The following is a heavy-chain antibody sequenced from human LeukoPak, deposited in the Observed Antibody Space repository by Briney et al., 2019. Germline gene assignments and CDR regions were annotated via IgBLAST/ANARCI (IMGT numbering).Heavy chain of an antibody. CDR1: GYTFTSYY. CDR2: INPSGGST. Sequence: GASVKVSCKASGYTFTSYYMQWVRQAPGQGLEWMGIINPSGGSTSYAQKFQGRVTMARDTSTSTVYTELSSLRSEDTAVYYCARVRRCCSNGVCYDYGMDVWGQGTTVTVSS. CDR3: ARVRRCCSNGVCYDYGMDV. D-gene: IGHD2-8*01. V-gene: IGHV1-46*01. J-gene: IGHJ6*02.